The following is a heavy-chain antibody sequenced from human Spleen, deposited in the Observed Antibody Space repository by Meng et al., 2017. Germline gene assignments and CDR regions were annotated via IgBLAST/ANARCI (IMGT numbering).Heavy chain of an antibody. J-gene: IGHJ6*02. D-gene: IGHD2-8*01. Sequence: GESLKISCAASGFTFSSYAMSWVRQAPGKGLEWVSAISGSGGSTYYADSVKGRFTISRDNSKNTLYLQMNSLRAEDTAVYYCARLTGYYYYYGMDVWGQGTTVTVSS. V-gene: IGHV3-23*01. CDR1: GFTFSSYA. CDR2: ISGSGGST. CDR3: ARLTGYYYYYGMDV.